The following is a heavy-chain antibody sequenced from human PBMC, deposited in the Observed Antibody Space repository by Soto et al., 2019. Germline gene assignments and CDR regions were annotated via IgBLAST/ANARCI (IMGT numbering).Heavy chain of an antibody. D-gene: IGHD3-22*01. Sequence: GASVKVSCKASGYTFTSYDINWVRQATGQGLEWMGWMNPNSGNTGYAQKFQGRVTMTRNTSISTAYMELSSLRSEDTAVYYCARGRRYDDSSGYRGYGMDVWGQGTTVTVSS. V-gene: IGHV1-8*01. CDR3: ARGRRYDDSSGYRGYGMDV. J-gene: IGHJ6*02. CDR2: MNPNSGNT. CDR1: GYTFTSYD.